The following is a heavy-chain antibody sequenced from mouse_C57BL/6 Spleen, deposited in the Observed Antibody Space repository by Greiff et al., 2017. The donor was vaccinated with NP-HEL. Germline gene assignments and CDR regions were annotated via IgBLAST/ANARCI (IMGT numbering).Heavy chain of an antibody. J-gene: IGHJ2*01. CDR2: IDPSDSYT. V-gene: IGHV1-69*01. Sequence: VQLQQPGAELVMPGASVKLSCKASGYTFTSYWMHWVKQRPGQGLEWIGEIDPSDSYTNYNQKCKGKSTLTVDKSSSTAYMQLSSLTSEDSAVYYCARVGGDYDGYWGQGTTLTVSS. CDR1: GYTFTSYW. D-gene: IGHD2-4*01. CDR3: ARVGGDYDGY.